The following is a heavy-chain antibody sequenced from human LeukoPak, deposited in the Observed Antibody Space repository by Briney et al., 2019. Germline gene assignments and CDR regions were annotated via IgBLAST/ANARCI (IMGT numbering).Heavy chain of an antibody. CDR2: INQDGSEK. CDR3: ARETSSGYSDH. V-gene: IGHV3-7*05. CDR1: GFTFSNAW. J-gene: IGHJ4*02. Sequence: GGSLRLSCAASGFTFSNAWMNWVRQAPGKGLEWVANINQDGSEKYYVDSVEGRFTISRDNAQNSLCLQMNILRAEDTAVYYCARETSSGYSDHWGQGTLVTVSS. D-gene: IGHD3-22*01.